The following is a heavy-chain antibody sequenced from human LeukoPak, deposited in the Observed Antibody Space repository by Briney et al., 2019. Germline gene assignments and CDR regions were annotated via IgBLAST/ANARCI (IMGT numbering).Heavy chain of an antibody. CDR2: IYHSGST. Sequence: SQTLSLTCAVSGGSISSCGYSWSWIRQPPGKGLQWIGYIYHSGSTYYNPPLKSRVTISVDRSKNQFSLKLSSVTAADTAVYYCASLAAAGTAAFDIWGQGTMVTVSS. CDR3: ASLAAAGTAAFDI. J-gene: IGHJ3*02. CDR1: GGSISSCGYS. D-gene: IGHD6-13*01. V-gene: IGHV4-30-2*01.